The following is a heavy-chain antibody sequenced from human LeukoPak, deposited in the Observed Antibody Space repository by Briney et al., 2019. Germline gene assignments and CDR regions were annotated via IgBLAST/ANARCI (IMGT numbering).Heavy chain of an antibody. Sequence: ASVKVSCKASGYTFTGYYMHWVRQAPGQGLEWMGWINPNSGGTNYAQKFQGRVTMTRDTSISTAYMELSRLRSDDTAVYYCAAALVVPAAIHRGYYYYGMDVWGQGTTVTVSS. V-gene: IGHV1-2*02. CDR2: INPNSGGT. J-gene: IGHJ6*02. D-gene: IGHD2-2*02. CDR1: GYTFTGYY. CDR3: AAALVVPAAIHRGYYYYGMDV.